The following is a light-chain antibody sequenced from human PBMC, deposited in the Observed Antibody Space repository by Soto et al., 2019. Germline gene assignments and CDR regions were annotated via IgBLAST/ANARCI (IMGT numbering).Light chain of an antibody. CDR3: QQYNTWLWT. Sequence: EVVMSLSPATLSVSPGERATLSCRASQSVNANLAWYQQKPGQAPRLLIHGASNRATGIPARFSGSGFGTEFILTISSLKSEDFAVYYCQQYNTWLWTFGQVTKVDI. CDR2: GAS. V-gene: IGKV3-15*01. CDR1: QSVNAN. J-gene: IGKJ1*01.